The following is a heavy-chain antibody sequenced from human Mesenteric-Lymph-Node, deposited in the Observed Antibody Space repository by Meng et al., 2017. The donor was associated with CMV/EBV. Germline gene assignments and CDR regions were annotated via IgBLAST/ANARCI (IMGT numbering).Heavy chain of an antibody. CDR1: FTFSSSG. J-gene: IGHJ4*02. CDR3: AKEEDIVVVVAATVLDY. V-gene: IGHV3-30*18. Sequence: FTFSSSGMHWVRQAPGKGLEWVAVISYDGSNKYYADSVKGRFTISRDNSKNTLYLQMNSLRAEDTAVYYCAKEEDIVVVVAATVLDYWGQGTLVTVSS. CDR2: ISYDGSNK. D-gene: IGHD2-15*01.